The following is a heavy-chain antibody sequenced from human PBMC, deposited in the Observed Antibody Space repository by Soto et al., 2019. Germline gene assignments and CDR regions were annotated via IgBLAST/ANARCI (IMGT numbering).Heavy chain of an antibody. Sequence: EVQLVQSGAEVKKPGESLRISCKGSGYSFTSYWISWVRQMPGKGLEWMGRIDPSDSYTNYSPSFQGHVTISADKSISTAYLQWSSLKASDTAMYYCARDGGIVVVPAAPHYSYYGMDVWGQGTTVTVSS. CDR3: ARDGGIVVVPAAPHYSYYGMDV. J-gene: IGHJ6*02. CDR1: GYSFTSYW. CDR2: IDPSDSYT. V-gene: IGHV5-10-1*01. D-gene: IGHD2-2*01.